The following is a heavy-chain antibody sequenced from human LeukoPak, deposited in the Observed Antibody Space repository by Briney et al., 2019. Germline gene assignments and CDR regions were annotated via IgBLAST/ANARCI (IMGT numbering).Heavy chain of an antibody. J-gene: IGHJ4*02. D-gene: IGHD3-10*01. CDR1: GYSFTSYW. CDR2: ICPGDSDT. CDR3: ARYGSGSYHRAVEY. Sequence: GGSLKISCKDSGYSFTSYWIGWVRQVPGEGLEWMGVICPGDSDTRYSPSFQGQVTISADKSISTAYLQWSSLKASDTAMYYCARYGSGSYHRAVEYWGQGTLLTVSS. V-gene: IGHV5-51*01.